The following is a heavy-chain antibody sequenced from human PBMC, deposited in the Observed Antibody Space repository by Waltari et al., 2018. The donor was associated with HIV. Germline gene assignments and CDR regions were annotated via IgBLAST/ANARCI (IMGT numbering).Heavy chain of an antibody. CDR1: GFTFINYA. J-gene: IGHJ4*02. V-gene: IGHV3-23*01. CDR3: AKDYSGSYTRGYSDY. Sequence: EVQLLESGGGLGQPGGSLRLSCAASGFTFINYAMSWVRQAPGKGVEWVAGNSGSGGSTYYADPVKGRFTISRDNSKNTLYLQMNSLRADDTALYYCAKDYSGSYTRGYSDYWGQGTLVTVSS. D-gene: IGHD1-26*01. CDR2: NSGSGGST.